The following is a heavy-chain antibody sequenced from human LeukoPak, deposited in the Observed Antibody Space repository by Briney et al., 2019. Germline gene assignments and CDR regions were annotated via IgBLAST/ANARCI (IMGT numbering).Heavy chain of an antibody. J-gene: IGHJ4*02. V-gene: IGHV3-7*01. CDR3: SNGIYDRSY. Sequence: GGSLRLSCAASGFTFTTYWMAWLRQAPGKGLGWVANIKQDGSEAVYADSVRGRFTISRDNAKNSLYLQMNSLRVEDTAVYYCSNGIYDRSYWGQGTLVTVSS. CDR1: GFTFTTYW. D-gene: IGHD2-8*01. CDR2: IKQDGSEA.